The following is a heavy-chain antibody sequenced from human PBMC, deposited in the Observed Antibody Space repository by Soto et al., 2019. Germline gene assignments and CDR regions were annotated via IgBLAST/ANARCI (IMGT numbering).Heavy chain of an antibody. CDR2: INPSGGST. J-gene: IGHJ5*02. D-gene: IGHD2-15*01. Sequence: ASVKVSCKASGYTFTSYYMHWVRQAPGQGLEWMGIINPSGGSTSYAQKFQGRVTMTRDTSTSTVYMELSSLRSENTAVYYCAREGEVYCSGGSCDSEAHWFDPWGQGTLVTVSS. CDR1: GYTFTSYY. CDR3: AREGEVYCSGGSCDSEAHWFDP. V-gene: IGHV1-46*03.